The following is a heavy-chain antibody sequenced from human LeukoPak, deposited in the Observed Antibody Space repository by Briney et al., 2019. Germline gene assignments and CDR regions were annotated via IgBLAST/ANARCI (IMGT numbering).Heavy chain of an antibody. CDR3: ARTFAGKYCGGDCYITLDY. CDR1: GGTFSSYA. Sequence: SVKVSCKASGGTFSSYAISWVRQAPGQGREWMGGIIPIFGTANYAQKFQGRVTITTDESTSTAYMELSTLRSEDTAVYYCARTFAGKYCGGDCYITLDYWGQGTLVTVSS. D-gene: IGHD2-21*02. CDR2: IIPIFGTA. J-gene: IGHJ4*02. V-gene: IGHV1-69*05.